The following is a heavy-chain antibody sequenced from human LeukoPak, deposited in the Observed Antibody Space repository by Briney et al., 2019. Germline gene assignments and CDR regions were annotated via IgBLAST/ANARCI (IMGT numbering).Heavy chain of an antibody. J-gene: IGHJ6*02. CDR3: ARDGLRLGYYGMDV. CDR1: GGSISSYY. D-gene: IGHD5-12*01. V-gene: IGHV4-59*01. Sequence: SETLSLTCTVSGGSISSYYWSWIRQPPGKGLEWIGYIYYSGSTNYNPSLKSRVTISVDTSKNQFSLKLSFVTAADTAVYYCARDGLRLGYYGMDVWGQGTTVTVSS. CDR2: IYYSGST.